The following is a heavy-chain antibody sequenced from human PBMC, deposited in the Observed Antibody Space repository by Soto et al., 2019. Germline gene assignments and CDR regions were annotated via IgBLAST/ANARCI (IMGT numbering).Heavy chain of an antibody. CDR1: GFTFTTYT. J-gene: IGHJ3*02. V-gene: IGHV3-21*01. CDR2: ISTSSSNI. Sequence: EVQLMESGGGLVKPGGSLRLSCVASGFTFTTYTMNWVRQAPGKGLEWVSSISTSSSNIYYADSLKGRFTISRDNAKXXXXXXXXXXXXXXXXXXXXXXXXXXXXXXXLDAFDIWGQGTMVTVSS. CDR3: XXXXXXXXXXXLDAFDI.